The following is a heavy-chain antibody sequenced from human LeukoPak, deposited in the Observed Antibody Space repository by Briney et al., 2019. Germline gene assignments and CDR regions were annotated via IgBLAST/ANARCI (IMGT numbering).Heavy chain of an antibody. Sequence: SETLSLTCTVSGGSISSSSYYWGWIRQPPGKGLEWIGSIYYSGSTYYNPSLKSRVTISVDTSKNQFSLKLSSVTAADTAVYYCARSPLNTMIVVVITTHFDYWGQGTLVTVSS. CDR2: IYYSGST. CDR3: ARSPLNTMIVVVITTHFDY. J-gene: IGHJ4*02. V-gene: IGHV4-39*01. D-gene: IGHD3-22*01. CDR1: GGSISSSSYY.